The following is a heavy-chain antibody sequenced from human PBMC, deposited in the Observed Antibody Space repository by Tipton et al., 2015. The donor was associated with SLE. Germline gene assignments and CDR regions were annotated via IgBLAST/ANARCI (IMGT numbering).Heavy chain of an antibody. V-gene: IGHV1-8*01. CDR3: ARGRRGAAAGDYYYYYMDV. CDR1: GYTFSSYD. J-gene: IGHJ6*03. Sequence: QSGPEVKKPGASVKVSCKASGYTFSSYDINWVRHATGQGLEWMGWMHPNSGNTGYAQKFQGRVTMTRNTSISTAYMELSSLRSEDTAVYYCARGRRGAAAGDYYYYYMDVWGKGTTVTVSS. D-gene: IGHD6-13*01. CDR2: MHPNSGNT.